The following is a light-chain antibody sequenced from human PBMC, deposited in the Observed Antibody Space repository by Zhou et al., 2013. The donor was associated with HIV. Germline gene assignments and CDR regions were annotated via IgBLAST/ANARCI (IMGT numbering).Light chain of an antibody. CDR3: SSYTSSSTLVL. Sequence: QSALTQPPSASGTPGQSVTISCTGTSSDVGGYNYVAWYQQHPGKAPKIMIYEVSKRPSGVPDRFSGSKSGNTASLTISGLQAEDEADYYCSSYTSSSTLVLFGGGTKLTVL. J-gene: IGLJ2*01. CDR2: EVS. CDR1: SSDVGGYNY. V-gene: IGLV2-8*01.